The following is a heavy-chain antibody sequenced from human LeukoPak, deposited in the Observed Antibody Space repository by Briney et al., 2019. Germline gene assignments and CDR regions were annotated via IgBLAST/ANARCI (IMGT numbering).Heavy chain of an antibody. CDR2: VYPGDSDT. D-gene: IGHD2-21*02. CDR1: GYTFTTYW. V-gene: IGHV5-51*01. J-gene: IGHJ6*02. Sequence: GESLKISCKGSGYTFTTYWIGWVRQMPGKGLEWMGIVYPGDSDTKYSPSFQGQVTISADKSISTAFLQWGSLKASDTAIYYGAQLYGDWDYYFSGVDRWGQGTRATVSS. CDR3: AQLYGDWDYYFSGVDR.